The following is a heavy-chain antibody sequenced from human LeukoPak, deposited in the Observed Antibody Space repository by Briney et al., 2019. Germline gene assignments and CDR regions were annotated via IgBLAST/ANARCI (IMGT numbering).Heavy chain of an antibody. V-gene: IGHV3-23*01. CDR3: AKGRIAIYSSGWTDYFDY. CDR1: GFTFSTYV. D-gene: IGHD6-19*01. J-gene: IGHJ4*02. Sequence: GGSLRLSCVASGFTFSTYVMSWVRQAPGEGLEWVASLSNSGGTTYSADSVQGRFTISRDNSKSTLYLQMNSLRAEDTAVYYCAKGRIAIYSSGWTDYFDYWGQGTLVTVSS. CDR2: LSNSGGTT.